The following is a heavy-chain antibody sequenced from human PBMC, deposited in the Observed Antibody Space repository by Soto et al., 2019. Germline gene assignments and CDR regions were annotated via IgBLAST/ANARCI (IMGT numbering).Heavy chain of an antibody. CDR1: GGSISSYY. CDR2: IYYSGST. D-gene: IGHD5-12*01. J-gene: IGHJ4*02. V-gene: IGHV4-59*01. Sequence: SETLSLTCTVSGGSISSYYWSWIRQPPGKGLEWIGYIYYSGSTNYNPSLKSRVTISVDTSKNQFSLKLSSVTAADTAVYYCARESPRVANSFFDYWGQGTLVTVSS. CDR3: ARESPRVANSFFDY.